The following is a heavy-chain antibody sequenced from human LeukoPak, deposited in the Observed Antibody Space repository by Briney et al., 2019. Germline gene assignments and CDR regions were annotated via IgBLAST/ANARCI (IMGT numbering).Heavy chain of an antibody. CDR2: IYYSGST. D-gene: IGHD1-14*01. V-gene: IGHV4-59*01. J-gene: IGHJ3*02. Sequence: SETLSLTCTVSGGSISSYYWSWIRQPPGKGLEWIGYIYYSGSTNYNPSLKSRVTISVDTSKNQFSLKLSSMTAADTAVYYCARDSYLTRNAFDIWGQGTMVTVSS. CDR3: ARDSYLTRNAFDI. CDR1: GGSISSYY.